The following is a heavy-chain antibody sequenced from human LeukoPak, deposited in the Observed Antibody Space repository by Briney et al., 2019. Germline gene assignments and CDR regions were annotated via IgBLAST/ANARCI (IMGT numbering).Heavy chain of an antibody. CDR2: MTSDTRTI. CDR3: ARSHDWYLDY. CDR1: GFAFNIFS. Sequence: GGSLRLSCAASGFAFNIFSMNWVRQAPGKGLEWIAYMTSDTRTIHYADSVKGRFTISRDNAENSLFLQMNSLRAEDSAIYYCARSHDWYLDYWGRGSVVTVSS. V-gene: IGHV3-48*01. D-gene: IGHD3-9*01. J-gene: IGHJ4*02.